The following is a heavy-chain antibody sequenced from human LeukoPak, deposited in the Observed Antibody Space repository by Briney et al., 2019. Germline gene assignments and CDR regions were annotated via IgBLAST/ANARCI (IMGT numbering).Heavy chain of an antibody. CDR1: GGSISSYY. Sequence: RPSETLSLTCTVSGGSISSYYWGWIRQPPGKGLEWIGYIYYSGSTNYNPSLKSRVTISVDTSKNQFSLKLSSVTAADTAVYYCAREDIVVVPAARGTDFWSGAPRIWGQGTMVTVSS. J-gene: IGHJ3*02. CDR3: AREDIVVVPAARGTDFWSGAPRI. D-gene: IGHD2-2*01. CDR2: IYYSGST. V-gene: IGHV4-59*01.